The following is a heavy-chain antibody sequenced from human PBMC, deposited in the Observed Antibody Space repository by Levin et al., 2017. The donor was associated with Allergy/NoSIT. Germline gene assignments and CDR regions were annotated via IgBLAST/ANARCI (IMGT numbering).Heavy chain of an antibody. CDR1: GFTFSSYA. CDR3: ARTSGGNYEAYFDY. CDR2: ISYDGSII. V-gene: IGHV3-30-3*01. D-gene: IGHD1-26*01. Sequence: QTGGSLRLSCAASGFTFSSYAMHWVRQAPGKGLEWVAVISYDGSIIYYADSVKGRFTISRDNSKNTLYLQMNSLRAEGTAVYYCARTSGGNYEAYFDYWGQGTLVAVSS. J-gene: IGHJ4*02.